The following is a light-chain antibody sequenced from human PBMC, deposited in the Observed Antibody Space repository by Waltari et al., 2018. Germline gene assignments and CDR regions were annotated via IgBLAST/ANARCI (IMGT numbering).Light chain of an antibody. CDR2: EVS. Sequence: QSALTQPASVSGSPGQSITISCPGTSSDVGGYDSVSWYQQHPGKAPKLMIYEVSNRPSGVSSRFSGSKSANTASRTISGLQAEDEADYYCSSYTSSSSWVFGGGTKLTVL. J-gene: IGLJ3*02. CDR1: SSDVGGYDS. V-gene: IGLV2-14*01. CDR3: SSYTSSSSWV.